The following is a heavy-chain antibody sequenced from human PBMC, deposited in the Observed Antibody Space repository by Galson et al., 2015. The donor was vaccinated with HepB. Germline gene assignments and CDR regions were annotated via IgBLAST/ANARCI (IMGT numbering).Heavy chain of an antibody. CDR1: GFTVTDYD. J-gene: IGHJ4*02. D-gene: IGHD3-16*01. CDR2: FVSRGDT. Sequence: SLRLSCAVSGFTVTDYDMHWFRQGTEKGLEWVSAFVSRGDTYYADSVKGRFTISRDDAKNSMYLQMSSLRGEDTALYFCARGEVKEVRRRYLGVHWGSDYWGQGTLVTVSS. CDR3: ARGEVKEVRRRYLGVHWGSDY. V-gene: IGHV3-13*01.